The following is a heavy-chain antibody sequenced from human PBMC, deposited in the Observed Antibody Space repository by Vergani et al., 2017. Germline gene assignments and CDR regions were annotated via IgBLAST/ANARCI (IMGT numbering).Heavy chain of an antibody. D-gene: IGHD1-7*01. CDR2: TRPHEDGA. CDR3: GKTQGTVVGTWWFDP. V-gene: IGHV3-30*02. CDR1: GLPLSSYG. Sequence: QVHLVESGGGVVQPGGSMRLSCSASGLPLSSYGVHWVRQAPGRGLESVTFTRPHEDGAFYSASVRGRFTVSRDNSKNTLYLEMTRLNVDDTAIYYCGKTQGTVVGTWWFDPWGQGTPVTVSS. J-gene: IGHJ5*02.